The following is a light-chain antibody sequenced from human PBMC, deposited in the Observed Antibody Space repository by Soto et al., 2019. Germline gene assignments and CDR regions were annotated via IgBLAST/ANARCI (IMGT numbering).Light chain of an antibody. Sequence: QSVLTQPASVSGSPGQSITISCTGTNSDVGGYNYVSWYQQHPGKVPKLITYEVRNRPSGVSHRFSGYKSSNTSYLTISGLHPDDESDYSCSSFSGSSTPRVFGTGTKVTVL. CDR1: NSDVGGYNY. V-gene: IGLV2-14*01. J-gene: IGLJ1*01. CDR2: EVR. CDR3: SSFSGSSTPRV.